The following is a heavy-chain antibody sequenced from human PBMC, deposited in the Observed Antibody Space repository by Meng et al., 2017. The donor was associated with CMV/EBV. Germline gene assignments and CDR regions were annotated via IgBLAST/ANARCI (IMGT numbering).Heavy chain of an antibody. CDR2: INPSGGST. D-gene: IGHD1-26*01. Sequence: VPDVPSERELKNPGASVKVSCKESGYTFTSYYMHWGRQAPGQGLEWMGIINPSGGSTSYAQKFQGRVTMTRDTSTSTVYMELSSLRSEDTAVYYCARESGSVGDYWGQGTLVTVSS. V-gene: IGHV1-46*01. CDR3: ARESGSVGDY. CDR1: GYTFTSYY. J-gene: IGHJ4*02.